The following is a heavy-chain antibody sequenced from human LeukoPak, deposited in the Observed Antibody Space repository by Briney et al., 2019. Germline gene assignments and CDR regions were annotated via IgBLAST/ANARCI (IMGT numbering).Heavy chain of an antibody. CDR3: ARLSGSYYSAFDI. Sequence: GESLKISCQGSGYSFTNYWIGWVRQVPGKGLEWMAIIYPGDSDTRYSPSFQGQVTISADKSISTAYLQWSSLKASDTAMYYCARLSGSYYSAFDIWGQGTMLTVSS. J-gene: IGHJ3*02. D-gene: IGHD1-26*01. CDR2: IYPGDSDT. CDR1: GYSFTNYW. V-gene: IGHV5-51*01.